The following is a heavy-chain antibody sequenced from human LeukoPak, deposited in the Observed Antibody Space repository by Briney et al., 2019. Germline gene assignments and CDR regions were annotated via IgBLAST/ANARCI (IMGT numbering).Heavy chain of an antibody. D-gene: IGHD4-17*01. CDR1: GGSISSSY. J-gene: IGHJ2*01. Sequence: SSETLSLTYTVSGGSISSSYWSWIQQPPGKGLEWIGYIYYTGSTTYNPSLKSRVTISVDTSKNQFSLKLRSVTAADTAVYYCARDYGDIPPDWYYDLWGRGTLVTVSS. CDR3: ARDYGDIPPDWYYDL. V-gene: IGHV4-59*01. CDR2: IYYTGST.